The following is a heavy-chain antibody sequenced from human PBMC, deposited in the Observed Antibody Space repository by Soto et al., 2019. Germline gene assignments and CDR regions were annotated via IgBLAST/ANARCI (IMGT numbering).Heavy chain of an antibody. V-gene: IGHV3-21*06. D-gene: IGHD1-26*01. Sequence: GGTLRLSCVVSGFTFSSFTMNWVRQAPGKGLEWVSSISSISYIYYADSVKGRFTISRDNAKNSLYLQMNSLRAEDTAVYYCARGPTSGTYVYWGQGTLVTVSS. CDR2: ISSISYI. J-gene: IGHJ4*02. CDR3: ARGPTSGTYVY. CDR1: GFTFSSFT.